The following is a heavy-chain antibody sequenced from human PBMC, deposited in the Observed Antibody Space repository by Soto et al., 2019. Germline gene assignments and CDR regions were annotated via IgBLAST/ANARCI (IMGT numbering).Heavy chain of an antibody. V-gene: IGHV1-18*04. CDR1: GYTFTSYG. CDR2: ISAYNGNT. CDR3: ARDGYYDFWSGYYPKDYYYGMDV. J-gene: IGHJ6*02. D-gene: IGHD3-3*01. Sequence: ASVKVSCKASGYTFTSYGISWVRQAPGQGLEWMGWISAYNGNTNYAQKLQGRVTMTTDTSTSTAYMELRSLRSDDTAVYYCARDGYYDFWSGYYPKDYYYGMDVWGQGTTVTAP.